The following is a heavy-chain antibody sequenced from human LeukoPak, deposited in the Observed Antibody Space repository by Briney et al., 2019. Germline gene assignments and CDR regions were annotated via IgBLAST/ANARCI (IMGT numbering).Heavy chain of an antibody. J-gene: IGHJ4*02. CDR2: INPNSSGT. CDR1: GYTFTGYY. V-gene: IGHV1-2*02. Sequence: ASVKVSCKASGYTFTGYYMHWVRQAPGQGLEWMGWINPNSSGTNYAQKFQGRVTMTRDTSISTAYMELSRLRSDDTAVYYCARENRLERRSDYWGQGTLVTVSS. D-gene: IGHD1-1*01. CDR3: ARENRLERRSDY.